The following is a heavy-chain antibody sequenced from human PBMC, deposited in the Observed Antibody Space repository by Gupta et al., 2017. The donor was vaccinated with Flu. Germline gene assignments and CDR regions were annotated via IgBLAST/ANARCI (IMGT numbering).Heavy chain of an antibody. J-gene: IGHJ4*02. CDR2: ISWNSGSI. CDR1: GFTFADYA. D-gene: IGHD6-19*01. CDR3: ATNLLNSSGWYFDY. V-gene: IGHV3-9*01. Sequence: EVQLVESGGGLVQPGRSLRLSCAASGFTFADYAMHWVRQAPGKGLEGVSGISWNSGSIGYADSVKGRFTISRDNAKNSLYLQMNSLRAEDTALYYCATNLLNSSGWYFDYWGQGTLVTASS.